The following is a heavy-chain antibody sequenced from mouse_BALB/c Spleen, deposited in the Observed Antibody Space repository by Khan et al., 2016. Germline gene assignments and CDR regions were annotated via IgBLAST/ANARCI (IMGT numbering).Heavy chain of an antibody. J-gene: IGHJ1*01. CDR2: INTNTGEP. CDR3: ARWEIRDWYFDV. CDR1: GYTFTNYG. Sequence: QIQLVQSGPELKKPGETVKISCKASGYTFTNYGMNWVKQAPGKGLKWMGWINTNTGEPTYAEEFQGRFAFPLETSASTAYLQINNLNNEDTATYFCARWEIRDWYFDVWGAGTTVTGSS. D-gene: IGHD2-4*01. V-gene: IGHV9-3*02.